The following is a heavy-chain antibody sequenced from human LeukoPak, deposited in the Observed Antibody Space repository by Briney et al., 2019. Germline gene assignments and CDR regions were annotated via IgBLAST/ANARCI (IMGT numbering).Heavy chain of an antibody. V-gene: IGHV4-59*01. D-gene: IGHD5-18*01. CDR2: IYYSGST. CDR1: GGSISSYY. J-gene: IGHJ6*02. CDR3: ARVSGGGYSYGSLNGMDV. Sequence: SETLSLTCTVSGGSISSYYWSWIRQPPGKGLEWIGYIYYSGSTNYNPSLKSRVTISVDTSKNQFSLKLSSVTAADTAVYYCARVSGGGYSYGSLNGMDVWGQGTTVTASS.